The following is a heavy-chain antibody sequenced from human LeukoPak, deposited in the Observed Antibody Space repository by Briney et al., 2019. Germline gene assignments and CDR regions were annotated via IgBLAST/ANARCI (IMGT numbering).Heavy chain of an antibody. CDR2: IIPIFGTA. CDR1: GGTFSIYA. J-gene: IGHJ4*02. Sequence: AASVTVSCTASGGTFSIYAISWVRQAPGQGLEWMGGIIPIFGTANYAQKFQGRVTITADESTSTAYMELSSLRSEDTAVYYCARDGGVTGIGDYWGQGTLVTVSS. CDR3: ARDGGVTGIGDY. D-gene: IGHD2-8*02. V-gene: IGHV1-69*13.